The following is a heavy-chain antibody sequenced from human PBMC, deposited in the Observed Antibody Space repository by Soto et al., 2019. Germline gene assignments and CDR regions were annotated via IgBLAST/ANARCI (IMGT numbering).Heavy chain of an antibody. CDR1: GFTFSSCG. J-gene: IGHJ6*02. D-gene: IGHD3-22*01. Sequence: QVQLVEAGGGVVQPGRSLRLSCAASGFTFSSCGMHWVRQAPGKGLEWVAVISYDGSDKYYADSVKGRFTISRDNSKNTMYLQMNSRRAEDTAVYYCANLEGYYDCPDTDVWGQGTTVTVSS. V-gene: IGHV3-30*18. CDR3: ANLEGYYDCPDTDV. CDR2: ISYDGSDK.